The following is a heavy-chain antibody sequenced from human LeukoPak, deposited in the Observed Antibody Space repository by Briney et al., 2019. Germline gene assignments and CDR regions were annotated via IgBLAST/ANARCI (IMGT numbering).Heavy chain of an antibody. CDR3: ARARIAVAGRADAFDI. CDR2: IYYSGST. Sequence: PSETLSLTCTVSGGSISSYYWSWLRQPPWKGLEWIGYIYYSGSTNYNPSLKSRVTISVDTSKNQFSLKLSSVTAADTAVYYCARARIAVAGRADAFDIWGQGTMVTVSS. V-gene: IGHV4-59*01. J-gene: IGHJ3*02. D-gene: IGHD6-19*01. CDR1: GGSISSYY.